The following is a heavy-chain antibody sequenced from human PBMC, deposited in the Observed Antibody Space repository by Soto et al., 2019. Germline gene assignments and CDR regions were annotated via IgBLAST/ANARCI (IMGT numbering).Heavy chain of an antibody. CDR2: IIPIFGTA. CDR3: ARDRGIFGVVTMGYYGMDV. V-gene: IGHV1-69*13. D-gene: IGHD3-3*01. CDR1: GGTFSSYA. Sequence: GASVKVSCKASGGTFSSYAISWVRQAPGQGLEWMGGIIPIFGTANYAQKFQGRVTITADESTSTAYMELSSLRSEDTAVYYCARDRGIFGVVTMGYYGMDVWGQGTTVTFSS. J-gene: IGHJ6*02.